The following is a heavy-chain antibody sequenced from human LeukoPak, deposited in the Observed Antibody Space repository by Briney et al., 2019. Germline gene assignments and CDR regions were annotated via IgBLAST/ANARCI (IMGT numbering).Heavy chain of an antibody. CDR3: ARFPLKYCSGGSCPDGIDY. J-gene: IGHJ4*02. D-gene: IGHD2-15*01. CDR2: IYYSRST. V-gene: IGHV4-31*11. CDR1: GGSISSGGYY. Sequence: SQTLSLTCAVSGGSISSGGYYWSSIRQHPGKGLMWIGYIYYSRSTYYNPSFKSRVTISVDTSKNQFSLKLSSVTAADTAVYYCARFPLKYCSGGSCPDGIDYWGQGTLVTVSS.